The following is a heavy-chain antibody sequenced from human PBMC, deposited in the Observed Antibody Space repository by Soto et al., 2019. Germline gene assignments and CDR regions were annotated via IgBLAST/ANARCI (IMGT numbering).Heavy chain of an antibody. CDR2: IYYSGST. Sequence: QLQLQESGPGLVKPSETLSLTCTVSGGSISSSSYYWGWIRQPPGKGLEWIGSIYYSGSTYYNPSLKSRVTISVDTSKNQFSLKLSSVTAADTAVYYCASQTHYYDSSGYWETDAFDIWGQGTMVTVSS. D-gene: IGHD3-22*01. V-gene: IGHV4-39*01. CDR3: ASQTHYYDSSGYWETDAFDI. CDR1: GGSISSSSYY. J-gene: IGHJ3*02.